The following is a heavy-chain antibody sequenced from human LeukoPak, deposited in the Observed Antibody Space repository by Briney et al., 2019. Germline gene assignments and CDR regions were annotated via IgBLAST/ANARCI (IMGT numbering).Heavy chain of an antibody. J-gene: IGHJ5*02. V-gene: IGHV2-5*01. Sequence: SGPTPVNPTQTLTLTCTFSGVSLSTGGVGVGWIRQPPGKALEWLALIYWNDDNRYSPSLNSRLTITKHTSKTQVVLTETNMNPVDTATYYCAHSPRPSTVTTQVQQNWFDPWGQETLVTVSS. CDR1: GVSLSTGGVG. CDR3: AHSPRPSTVTTQVQQNWFDP. D-gene: IGHD4-17*01. CDR2: IYWNDDN.